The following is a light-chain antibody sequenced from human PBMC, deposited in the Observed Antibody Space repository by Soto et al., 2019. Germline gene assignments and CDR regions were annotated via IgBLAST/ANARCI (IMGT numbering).Light chain of an antibody. CDR3: SSYTSSNTLV. J-gene: IGLJ2*01. Sequence: QSALTQPASVSGSPGQSITISCTGTSSDVGAYNYVSWYQKHPGKPPKLMIFEVSDRPSGVSNRFSGSKSGNTASLTISGLQAEDEADYYCSSYTSSNTLVFGGGTQLTVL. CDR1: SSDVGAYNY. V-gene: IGLV2-14*01. CDR2: EVS.